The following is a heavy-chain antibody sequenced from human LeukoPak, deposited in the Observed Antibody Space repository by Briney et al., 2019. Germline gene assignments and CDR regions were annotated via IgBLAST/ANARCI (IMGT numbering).Heavy chain of an antibody. CDR2: INPNSGDT. Sequence: GASVKVSCKASGYTFTGYYMHWVRQAPVQGLEWVGWINPNSGDTNYAQNFQGRVTMTRDASISTAYMELSSLRSDDTAVYYCAREAGGSNWPLSHFDYWGQGTLVTVSS. D-gene: IGHD6-13*01. J-gene: IGHJ4*02. CDR1: GYTFTGYY. CDR3: AREAGGSNWPLSHFDY. V-gene: IGHV1-2*02.